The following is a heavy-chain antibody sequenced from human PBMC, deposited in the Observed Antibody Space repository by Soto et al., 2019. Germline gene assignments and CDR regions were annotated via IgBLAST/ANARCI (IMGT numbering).Heavy chain of an antibody. Sequence: GASVKVSCKASGYTFTSYAMYWVRHAPGQRLEWMGWINAGNGNTKYSQKFQGRVTITRDTSASTAYMELSSLRSEDTAVYYCARGTYYYDSSGYYCDYYYGMEVWGQGTTVTVSS. CDR2: INAGNGNT. J-gene: IGHJ6*02. CDR1: GYTFTSYA. CDR3: ARGTYYYDSSGYYCDYYYGMEV. D-gene: IGHD3-22*01. V-gene: IGHV1-3*01.